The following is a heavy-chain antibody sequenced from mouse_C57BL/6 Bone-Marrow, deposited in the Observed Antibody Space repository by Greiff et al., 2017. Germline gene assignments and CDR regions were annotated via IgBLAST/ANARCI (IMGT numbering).Heavy chain of an antibody. V-gene: IGHV5-4*01. CDR3: AREGLRHFDY. CDR1: GFTFSSYA. J-gene: IGHJ2*01. D-gene: IGHD2-4*01. CDR2: ISDGGSYT. Sequence: EVKLVESGGGLVKPGGSLKLSCAASGFTFSSYAMSWVRQTPEKRLEWVATISDGGSYTYYPDNVKGRFTISRDNAKNNLYLQMSQLKSEDTAMYYCAREGLRHFDYWGQGTTLTVSS.